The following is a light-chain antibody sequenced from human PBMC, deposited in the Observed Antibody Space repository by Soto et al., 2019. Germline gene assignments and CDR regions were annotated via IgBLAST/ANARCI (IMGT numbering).Light chain of an antibody. CDR3: QQLNSYPWT. CDR2: AAS. V-gene: IGKV1-9*01. Sequence: DIQMTQSPSTLSGSVGGRVTITGRASQGISSYLAWYQQKLGKAPKIMIYAASTLQSGVPSRFRGSGSGTDFTLTISSLKPEDFETYYCQQLNSYPWTFGQGTKVDIK. CDR1: QGISSY. J-gene: IGKJ1*01.